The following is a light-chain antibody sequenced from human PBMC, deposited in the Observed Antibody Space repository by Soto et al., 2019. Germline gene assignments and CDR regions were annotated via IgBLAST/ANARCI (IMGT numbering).Light chain of an antibody. V-gene: IGKV3-20*01. Sequence: EIVLTQSPGTLSLSPGERATLSCRASQSVSSSYLAWYQQKPGQAPRLLIYCASSMATGIPDRFSGSGSVTDFTLTISRLEPEEFAVYYCQQYSSSPSTVCPGSKGDIK. CDR1: QSVSSSY. CDR2: CAS. J-gene: IGKJ3*01. CDR3: QQYSSSPST.